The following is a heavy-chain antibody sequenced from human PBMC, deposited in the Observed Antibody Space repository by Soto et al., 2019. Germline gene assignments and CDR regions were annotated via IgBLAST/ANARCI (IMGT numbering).Heavy chain of an antibody. J-gene: IGHJ4*02. CDR1: GGTFSSYA. V-gene: IGHV1-69*13. CDR2: IIPIFGTA. Sequence: SVKVSCKASGGTFSSYAISWVRQAPGQGLEWMGGIIPIFGTANYAQKFQGRVTITADESTSTAYMELSSLRSEDTAVYYCARDDRPDYYGSGSYYNVWGQGTLVTVSS. CDR3: ARDDRPDYYGSGSYYNV. D-gene: IGHD3-10*01.